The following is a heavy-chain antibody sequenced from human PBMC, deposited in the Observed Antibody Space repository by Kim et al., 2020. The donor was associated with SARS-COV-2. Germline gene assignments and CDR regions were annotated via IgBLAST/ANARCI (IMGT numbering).Heavy chain of an antibody. V-gene: IGHV4-34*01. D-gene: IGHD6-19*01. CDR1: GGPFRNYY. CDR3: ARGRVAVAGNNNWFDP. CDR2: INHGGRT. Sequence: SETLSLTCAVDGGPFRNYYWSWIRQPPGKGLEWIGEINHGGRTTYSPSLTNRVTISVDTSKNQFSLKLTSVTAADTAVYYCARGRVAVAGNNNWFDPWGQGTLVTVSS. J-gene: IGHJ5*02.